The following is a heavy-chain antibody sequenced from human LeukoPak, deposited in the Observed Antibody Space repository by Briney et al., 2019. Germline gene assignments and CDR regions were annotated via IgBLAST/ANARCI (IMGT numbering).Heavy chain of an antibody. CDR1: GYTLSSYG. CDR3: ARSSDRRDYFDY. CDR2: ISAYNGNT. V-gene: IGHV1-18*01. J-gene: IGHJ4*02. D-gene: IGHD6-25*01. Sequence: ASVKVSCKASGYTLSSYGISWVRQAPGQGLEWMGWISAYNGNTNYAQKLQGRVTMTTDSSTNTAYMELRSLRSDDTAVYYCARSSDRRDYFDYWGQGTLVTVSS.